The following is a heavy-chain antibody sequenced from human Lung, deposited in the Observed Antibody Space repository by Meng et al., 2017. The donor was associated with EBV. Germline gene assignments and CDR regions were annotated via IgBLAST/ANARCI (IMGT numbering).Heavy chain of an antibody. D-gene: IGHD6-19*01. CDR1: GFTFTSNA. CDR3: ARDKIAVAGITGDY. Sequence: VQVVQFGSELKKPGALVKVSCKASGFTFTSNAMNWVRQAPGQGLEWMGWINTNTGNPTYAQGFTGRFVFSLDTSVSTAYLQISSLKAEDTAVYYCARDKIAVAGITGDYWGQGTLVTVSS. CDR2: INTNTGNP. V-gene: IGHV7-4-1*02. J-gene: IGHJ4*02.